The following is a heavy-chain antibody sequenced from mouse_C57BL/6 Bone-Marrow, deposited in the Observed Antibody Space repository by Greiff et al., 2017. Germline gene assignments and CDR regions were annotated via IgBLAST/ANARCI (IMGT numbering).Heavy chain of an antibody. CDR2: ISSGSSTI. D-gene: IGHD1-1*01. CDR3: ARVTTVVATRYAMDY. Sequence: EVHLVESGGGLVKPGGSLKLSCAASGFTFSDYGMHWVRQAPEKGLEWVAYISSGSSTIYYADTVKGRFTISRDNAKNTLFLQMTSLRSEDTAMYYCARVTTVVATRYAMDYWGQGTSVTVSS. J-gene: IGHJ4*01. V-gene: IGHV5-17*01. CDR1: GFTFSDYG.